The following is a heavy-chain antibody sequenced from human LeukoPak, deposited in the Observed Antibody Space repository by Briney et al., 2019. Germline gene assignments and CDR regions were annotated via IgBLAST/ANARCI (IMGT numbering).Heavy chain of an antibody. CDR1: GFTFSSYA. J-gene: IGHJ4*02. Sequence: GGSLRLSCAASGFTFSSYAMSWVRQAPGKGLEWVSAISGSGGSTYYADSVKGRFTISRDTTKNTLYLQMNSLRAEDTAVYYCAKRQHRRSYPLGAYLDYWGQGTLVTVSS. CDR2: ISGSGGST. D-gene: IGHD3-10*01. V-gene: IGHV3-23*01. CDR3: AKRQHRRSYPLGAYLDY.